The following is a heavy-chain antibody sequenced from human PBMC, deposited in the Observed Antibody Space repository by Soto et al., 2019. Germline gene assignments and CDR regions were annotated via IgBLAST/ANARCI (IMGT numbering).Heavy chain of an antibody. J-gene: IGHJ5*02. Sequence: EPSVKVSCKASGGTFSSYAISWVRQAPGQGLEWMGGIIPIFGTANYAQKFQGRVTITADESTSTAYMELSSLRSEDTAAYYCAKRRGCSSTSCYTNWFDPWGQGSMVTVSA. CDR1: GGTFSSYA. V-gene: IGHV1-69*13. CDR3: AKRRGCSSTSCYTNWFDP. CDR2: IIPIFGTA. D-gene: IGHD2-2*02.